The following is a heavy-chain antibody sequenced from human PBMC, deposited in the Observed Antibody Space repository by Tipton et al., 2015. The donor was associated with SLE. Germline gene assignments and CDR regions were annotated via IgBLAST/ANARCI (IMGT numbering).Heavy chain of an antibody. CDR2: IYYSGST. CDR1: GGSISSSSYY. Sequence: LRLSCTVSGGSISSSSYYWGWIRQPPGKGLEWIGSIYYSGSTYYNPSLKSRVTISVDTSKNQFSLKLSSVTAADTAVYYCASRGEDSSSAGDYWGQRTLVTVSS. J-gene: IGHJ4*02. CDR3: ASRGEDSSSAGDY. D-gene: IGHD6-13*01. V-gene: IGHV4-39*07.